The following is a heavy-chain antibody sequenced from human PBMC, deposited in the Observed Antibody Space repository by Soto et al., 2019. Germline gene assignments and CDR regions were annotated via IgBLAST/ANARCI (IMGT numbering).Heavy chain of an antibody. CDR2: ISGSGGST. CDR1: GFTFSSYA. D-gene: IGHD6-6*01. Sequence: GGSLRLSCAASGFTFSSYAMIWVRQAPGKGLEWVSAISGSGGSTYYADSVKGRFTISRDNSKNTLYLQMNSLRAEDTAVYYCAKCIAARSIINWFDPWGQGTLVTVSS. CDR3: AKCIAARSIINWFDP. J-gene: IGHJ5*02. V-gene: IGHV3-23*01.